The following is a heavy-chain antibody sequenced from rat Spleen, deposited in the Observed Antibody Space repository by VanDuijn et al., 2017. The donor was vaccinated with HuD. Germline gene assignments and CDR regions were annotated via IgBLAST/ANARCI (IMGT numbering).Heavy chain of an antibody. CDR3: ARIPSDVYYHVPFDY. Sequence: EVQLVESGGGLVQPGRSLKLSCAASGFTFSNYDMAWVRQAPTKGLEWVASISTSGGSTYYRDSVKGRFTVSRDNAKSTLYLQMNSLKSEDTATYYCARIPSDVYYHVPFDYWGQGVMVTVSS. V-gene: IGHV5-25*01. CDR1: GFTFSNYD. CDR2: ISTSGGST. D-gene: IGHD1-12*03. J-gene: IGHJ2*01.